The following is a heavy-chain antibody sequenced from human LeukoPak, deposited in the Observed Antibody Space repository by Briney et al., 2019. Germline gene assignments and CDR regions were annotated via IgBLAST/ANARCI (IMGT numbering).Heavy chain of an antibody. J-gene: IGHJ6*03. CDR2: ISYDGSNK. CDR1: GFTFSSYG. D-gene: IGHD2-2*01. V-gene: IGHV3-30*18. Sequence: PGRSLRLSCAASGFTFSSYGMHWVRQAPGKGLEWVAVISYDGSNKNCADSVRGRFTISRDNSKNTLYLQMNSLRAEDTAVYYCAKADIVVVPAAQDYYYYYYMDVWGKGTTVTISS. CDR3: AKADIVVVPAAQDYYYYYYMDV.